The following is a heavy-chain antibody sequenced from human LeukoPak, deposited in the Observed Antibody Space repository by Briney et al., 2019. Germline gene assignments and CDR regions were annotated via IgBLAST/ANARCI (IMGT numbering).Heavy chain of an antibody. J-gene: IGHJ5*02. D-gene: IGHD6-13*01. CDR2: IKQDGSEK. V-gene: IGHV3-7*01. CDR1: GFTFSNYW. CDR3: AREISSWYRTEGRFDP. Sequence: GGSLRLSCAASGFTFSNYWMSWVRQAPGKWLQWVANIKQDGSEKYYVDSLKGRFTISRDNAKNSLYLQMDSLRAEDTAVYYCAREISSWYRTEGRFDPWGQGTLVTVSS.